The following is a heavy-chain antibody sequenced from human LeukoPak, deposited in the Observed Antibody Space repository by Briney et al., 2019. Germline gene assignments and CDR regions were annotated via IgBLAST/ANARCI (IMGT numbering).Heavy chain of an antibody. V-gene: IGHV4-34*01. CDR2: INHSGST. CDR3: ARGRLTMIVVAADYGMDV. D-gene: IGHD3-22*01. Sequence: SETLSLTCAVYGGSFSGYYWSWIRQPPGKGLEWIGEINHSGSTNYNPSLKGRVTISVDTSKNQFSLKLSSVTAADTAVYYCARGRLTMIVVAADYGMDVWGQGTTVTVSS. J-gene: IGHJ6*02. CDR1: GGSFSGYY.